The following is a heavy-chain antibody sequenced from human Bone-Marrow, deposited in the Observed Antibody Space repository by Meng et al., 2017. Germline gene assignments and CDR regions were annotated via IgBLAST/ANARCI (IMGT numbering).Heavy chain of an antibody. CDR2: IWYDGSNK. J-gene: IGHJ4*02. Sequence: GESLKISCAASGFTFSSYCMHWVRQAPVKGLEWVSVIWYDGSNKYYADSVKGRFTISRDNSKNTLYLQMNSLRAEGTAVYYCARDRGSSGWYSLLDYWGQGTMVTVSS. V-gene: IGHV3-33*01. D-gene: IGHD6-19*01. CDR1: GFTFSSYC. CDR3: ARDRGSSGWYSLLDY.